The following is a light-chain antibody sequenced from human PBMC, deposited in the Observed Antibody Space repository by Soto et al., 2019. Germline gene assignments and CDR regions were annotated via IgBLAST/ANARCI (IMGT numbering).Light chain of an antibody. CDR1: QSVSSY. CDR3: QQRSNWPPFT. J-gene: IGKJ4*01. V-gene: IGKV3-11*01. Sequence: EIVLTQSPATLSLSPGERATLSCRASQSVSSYLAWYQQKPGLAPRLLIYDASNRATGIPARFSGSGSGTDFTLTISSLEPEDFAVYYCQQRSNWPPFTFGGGTKLEIK. CDR2: DAS.